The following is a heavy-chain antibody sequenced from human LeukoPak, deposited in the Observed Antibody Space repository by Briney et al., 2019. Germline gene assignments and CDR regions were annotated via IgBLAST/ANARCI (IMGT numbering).Heavy chain of an antibody. D-gene: IGHD6-13*01. V-gene: IGHV3-30*18. CDR2: ISYEGGTQ. CDR3: AKEGTPQVSTWYDF. Sequence: GMSLRLSCAASGVTLSPYGMHWVRQAPGKGLEWVAVISYEGGTQHYADSVKGRFIISRDNPRNTLYLQMNILRTEDTAVYYCAKEGTPQVSTWYDFWGQGTQVIVSS. CDR1: GVTLSPYG. J-gene: IGHJ4*02.